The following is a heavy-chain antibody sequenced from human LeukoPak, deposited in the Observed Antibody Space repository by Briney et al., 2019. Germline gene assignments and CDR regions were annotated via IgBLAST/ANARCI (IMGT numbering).Heavy chain of an antibody. CDR2: IKNNGDEL. J-gene: IGHJ4*02. CDR1: GFTYSSYW. D-gene: IGHD3-16*01. CDR3: ARELRTFDS. V-gene: IGHV3-7*01. Sequence: PGGSLRLSCAASGFTYSSYWMTWVRHAPGKGLEWVANIKNNGDELNYVDSVEDRFTISRDNAKNSLYLHMTGLRAEDTAVYYCARELRTFDSWGQGTLVTVSS.